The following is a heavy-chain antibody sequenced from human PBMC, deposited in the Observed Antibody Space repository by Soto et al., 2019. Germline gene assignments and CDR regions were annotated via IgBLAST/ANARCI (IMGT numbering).Heavy chain of an antibody. D-gene: IGHD6-6*01. CDR3: AKTHIAARPGYYYYRMDV. J-gene: IGHJ6*02. Sequence: PGGSLRLSCAASGFTFSSYGMHWVRQAPGKGLEWVAVISYDGSNKYYADSVKGRFTISRDNSKNTLYLQMNSLRAEDTAVYYCAKTHIAARPGYYYYRMDVWGQGTTVTVSS. CDR2: ISYDGSNK. CDR1: GFTFSSYG. V-gene: IGHV3-30*18.